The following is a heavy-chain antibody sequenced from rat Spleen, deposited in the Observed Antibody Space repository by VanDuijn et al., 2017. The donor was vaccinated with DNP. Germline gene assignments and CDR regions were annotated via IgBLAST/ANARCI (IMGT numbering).Heavy chain of an antibody. CDR2: ITNSGGST. Sequence: EVQLVESGGHLVQPGRSLTLSCVASGFTFSNYDMAWVRQAPTQGLEWVASITNSGGSTYYRDSVKGRFSISRDNAKGTLYLQMDSLRSEDTATYYCTTVYGGYSGWFASWGQGTLVTVSS. CDR3: TTVYGGYSGWFAS. CDR1: GFTFSNYD. D-gene: IGHD1-11*01. J-gene: IGHJ3*01. V-gene: IGHV5-27*01.